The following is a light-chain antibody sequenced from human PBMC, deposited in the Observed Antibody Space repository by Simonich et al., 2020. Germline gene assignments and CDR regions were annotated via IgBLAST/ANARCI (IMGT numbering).Light chain of an antibody. CDR2: WAS. CDR3: QQYYSTPPYT. Sequence: DIVMTQSPDSLAVSLGARATINCKSSQSVLYSSNNKNYLAWYQQKPAQPPKLLIYWASTRESGVPDRFSGSGSGTDFTLTISSLQAEDVAVYYCQQYYSTPPYTFGQGTKLEIK. V-gene: IGKV4-1*01. CDR1: QSVLYSSNNKNY. J-gene: IGKJ2*01.